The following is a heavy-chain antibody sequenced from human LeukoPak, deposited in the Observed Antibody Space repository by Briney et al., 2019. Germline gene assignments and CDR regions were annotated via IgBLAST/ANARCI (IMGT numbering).Heavy chain of an antibody. CDR1: GFTFSSYA. CDR2: ISGSGGST. D-gene: IGHD3-9*01. J-gene: IGHJ4*02. CDR3: ANFLTGYFEGYYFDY. Sequence: GGSLRLSCAASGFTFSSYAMSWVRQAPGKGLEWVSAISGSGGSTYYADSVKGRFTISRDNSKNTLYLQMNSLRAEDTAVYYCANFLTGYFEGYYFDYWGQGTLVTVSS. V-gene: IGHV3-23*01.